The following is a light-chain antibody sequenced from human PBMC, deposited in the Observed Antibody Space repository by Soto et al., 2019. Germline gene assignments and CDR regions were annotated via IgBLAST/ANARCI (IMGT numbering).Light chain of an antibody. CDR2: DVS. CDR1: SADIGAYDH. CDR3: SSYTDFSLYV. J-gene: IGLJ1*01. V-gene: IGLV2-14*01. Sequence: QSALTQPASVSGSPGRSISISCAGTSADIGAYDHVSWYQQHPGKAPKLIIYDVSSRPSGVSNRFSGSKSANTASLTIFWLQAEDEADYFCSSYTDFSLYVFGTGTKVTVL.